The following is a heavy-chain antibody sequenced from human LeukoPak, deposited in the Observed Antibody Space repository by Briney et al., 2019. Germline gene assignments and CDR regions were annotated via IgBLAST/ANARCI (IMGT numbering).Heavy chain of an antibody. CDR3: ARTLIDVGTDY. J-gene: IGHJ4*02. CDR2: INPSGGST. Sequence: ASVKVSCKASGYTFTGYFLHWVRQAPGQGLEWMGIINPSGGSTSFAQKFQGRVTMPRDTSTSTVYMELSSLRSEDTAVYYCARTLIDVGTDYWGQGTLVTVSS. V-gene: IGHV1-46*01. CDR1: GYTFTGYF. D-gene: IGHD2/OR15-2a*01.